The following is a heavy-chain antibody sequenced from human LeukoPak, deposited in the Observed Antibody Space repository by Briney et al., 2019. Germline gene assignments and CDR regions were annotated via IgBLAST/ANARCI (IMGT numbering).Heavy chain of an antibody. CDR1: GFSFSGHW. V-gene: IGHV3-74*01. J-gene: IGHJ4*02. D-gene: IGHD6-6*01. Sequence: PGGSLRLSCTASGFSFSGHWMHWARQLPGKGLVWVSRISPTGSTTSYADSVKGRSTVSRDNAKNTLYLQVNNLRAEDTAVYYCARGPNSNWSGLDFWGQGTQLTVSS. CDR2: ISPTGSTT. CDR3: ARGPNSNWSGLDF.